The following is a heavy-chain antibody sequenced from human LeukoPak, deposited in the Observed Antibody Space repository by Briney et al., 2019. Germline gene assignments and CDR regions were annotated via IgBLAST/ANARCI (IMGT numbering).Heavy chain of an antibody. CDR1: GFTFTNYA. J-gene: IGHJ6*02. CDR3: AKSSYSSSYHYGMDV. V-gene: IGHV3-23*01. CDR2: ISGSGGST. D-gene: IGHD5-12*01. Sequence: PGGSLRLSCAASGFTFTNYAMSWVRQAPGKGLEWVSSISGSGGSTYYADSVKGRFTISRDNSKNTLYLQMNSLRAEDTAVYYCAKSSYSSSYHYGMDVWGQGTTVTVSS.